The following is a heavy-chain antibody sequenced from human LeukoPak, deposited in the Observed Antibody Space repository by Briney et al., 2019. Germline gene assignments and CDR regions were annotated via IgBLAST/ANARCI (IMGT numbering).Heavy chain of an antibody. D-gene: IGHD6-13*01. V-gene: IGHV1-8*01. CDR3: ARGRSSSRCFDY. J-gene: IGHJ4*02. Sequence: GGSVKVSCKASGYTFTSYDINWVRQATGQGLEWMGWMNPNSGNTGYAQKFQGRVTMTRNTSISTAYMELSSLRSEDTAVYYCARGRSSSRCFDYWGQGTLVTVSS. CDR1: GYTFTSYD. CDR2: MNPNSGNT.